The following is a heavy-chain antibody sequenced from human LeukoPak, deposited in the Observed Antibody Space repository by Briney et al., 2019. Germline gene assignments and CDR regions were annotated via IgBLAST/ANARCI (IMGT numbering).Heavy chain of an antibody. CDR1: GGSFSGYY. Sequence: PETLSLTCAVYGGSFSGYYWSWIRQPPGKGLEWIGEINHSGSTNYNPSLKSRVTISVDTSKNQFSLKLSSVTAADTAVYYCARDRTIFGVVISYNWFDPWGQGTLVTVSS. V-gene: IGHV4-34*01. CDR3: ARDRTIFGVVISYNWFDP. J-gene: IGHJ5*02. D-gene: IGHD3-3*01. CDR2: INHSGST.